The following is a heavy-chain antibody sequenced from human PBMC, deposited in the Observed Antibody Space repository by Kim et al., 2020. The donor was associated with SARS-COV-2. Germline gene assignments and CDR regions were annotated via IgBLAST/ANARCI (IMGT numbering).Heavy chain of an antibody. J-gene: IGHJ4*02. Sequence: PSFQGQVTISADKSISTAYLQWSSLKASDTAMYYCARHRYYYGSGSYVDYWGQGTLVTVSS. CDR3: ARHRYYYGSGSYVDY. D-gene: IGHD3-10*01. V-gene: IGHV5-51*01.